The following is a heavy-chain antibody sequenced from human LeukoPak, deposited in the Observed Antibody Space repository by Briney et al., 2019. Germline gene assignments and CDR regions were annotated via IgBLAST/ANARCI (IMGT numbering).Heavy chain of an antibody. V-gene: IGHV3-30*02. Sequence: PGGSLRLSCAASGFTFSSCGLHWVRQAPGKGLEWVAFIRCDGNSENYAEFVKGRFTISRDNSKNTLYLQMNSPTVEDTAVYYCAKDLGYWGQGTLATVSS. CDR1: GFTFSSCG. J-gene: IGHJ4*02. CDR2: IRCDGNSE. CDR3: AKDLGY.